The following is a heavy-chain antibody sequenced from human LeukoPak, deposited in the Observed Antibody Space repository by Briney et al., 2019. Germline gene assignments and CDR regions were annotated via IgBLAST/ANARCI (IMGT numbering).Heavy chain of an antibody. D-gene: IGHD3-10*01. CDR1: GYSFTSYY. Sequence: ASVKVSCKASGYSFTSYYIHWVRQAPGQGLEWMGILHPSGGSTNYPQNLRGRVSMTRDTSTSTVCMELSSLRSEDTAVYYCVRELSGGYFDYWGQGTLVTVSS. J-gene: IGHJ4*02. V-gene: IGHV1-46*01. CDR2: LHPSGGST. CDR3: VRELSGGYFDY.